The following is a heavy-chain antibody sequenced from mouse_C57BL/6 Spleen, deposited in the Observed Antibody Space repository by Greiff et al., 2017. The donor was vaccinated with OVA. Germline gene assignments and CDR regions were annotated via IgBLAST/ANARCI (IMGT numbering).Heavy chain of an antibody. CDR2: INPGSGGT. D-gene: IGHD1-1*01. V-gene: IGHV1-54*01. J-gene: IGHJ2*01. CDR1: GYAFTNYL. Sequence: QVQLQQSGAELVRPGTSVKVSCKASGYAFTNYLLEWVKQRPGQGLEWIGVINPGSGGTNYNEKFKGKATLTADKSSSTAYMQLSSLTSEDSAVYFCARGDYGSSYGDYWGQGTTLTVSS. CDR3: ARGDYGSSYGDY.